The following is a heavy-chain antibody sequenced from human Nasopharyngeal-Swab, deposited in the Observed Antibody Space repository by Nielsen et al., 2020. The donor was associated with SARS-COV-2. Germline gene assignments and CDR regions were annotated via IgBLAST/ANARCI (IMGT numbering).Heavy chain of an antibody. V-gene: IGHV3-20*01. D-gene: IGHD5-12*01. Sequence: GGSLRLSCAASGFTFDDYGMSWVRQAPGKGLEWVSGINWNGGSTGYADSVKGRFTISRDNAKNSLYLQMNSLRAEDTALYHCARSGSGYARGWFDPWGQGTPVTVSS. CDR3: ARSGSGYARGWFDP. CDR1: GFTFDDYG. CDR2: INWNGGST. J-gene: IGHJ5*02.